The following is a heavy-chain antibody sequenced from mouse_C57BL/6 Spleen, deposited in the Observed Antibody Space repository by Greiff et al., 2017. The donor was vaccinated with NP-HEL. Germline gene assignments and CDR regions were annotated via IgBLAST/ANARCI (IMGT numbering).Heavy chain of an antibody. CDR3: ARDAPSITRDY. Sequence: EVQGVESGGGLVQSGRSLRLSCATSGFTFSDFYMEWVRQAPGKGLEWIAASRNKANDYTTEYSASVKGRFIVSRDTSQSILYLQMNALRAEDTAIYYCARDAPSITRDYWGQGTSVTVSS. V-gene: IGHV7-1*01. CDR2: SRNKANDYTT. D-gene: IGHD1-1*01. CDR1: GFTFSDFY. J-gene: IGHJ4*01.